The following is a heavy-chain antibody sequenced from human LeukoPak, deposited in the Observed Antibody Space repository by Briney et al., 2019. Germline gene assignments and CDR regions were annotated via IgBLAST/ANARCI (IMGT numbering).Heavy chain of an antibody. CDR3: ARLREITFGGVIGIDY. CDR1: GFTFSSYS. Sequence: PGGSLRLSCAASGFTFSSYSMNWVRQAPGKGLEWVSYISSSSSTIYYADSVKGRFTISRDNAKNSLYLQMNSLRAEDTAVYYCARLREITFGGVIGIDYWGQGTLVTVSS. J-gene: IGHJ4*02. D-gene: IGHD3-16*02. V-gene: IGHV3-48*01. CDR2: ISSSSSTI.